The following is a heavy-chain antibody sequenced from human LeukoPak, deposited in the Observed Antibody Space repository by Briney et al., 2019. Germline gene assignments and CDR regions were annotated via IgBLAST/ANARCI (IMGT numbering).Heavy chain of an antibody. CDR2: INAGNDNT. D-gene: IGHD2-15*01. J-gene: IGHJ5*02. Sequence: WASVKVSCKASGYTITSYTMHWVRQAPGQRLEWMGWINAGNDNTKYSQKFQGRVTITRDTSASTAYMELSSLRSEDTAVYYCATDLGYCTGGTCYPNWFDPWGQGTLVTVSS. CDR3: ATDLGYCTGGTCYPNWFDP. CDR1: GYTITSYT. V-gene: IGHV1-3*01.